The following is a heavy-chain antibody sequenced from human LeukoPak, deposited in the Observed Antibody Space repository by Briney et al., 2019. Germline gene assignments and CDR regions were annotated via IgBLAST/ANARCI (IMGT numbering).Heavy chain of an antibody. J-gene: IGHJ4*02. CDR2: ITSTSRTI. Sequence: GGSLRLSCEVSGFTFTDYSMHWVRQAPGKGLECVSSITSTSRTIFYADSVEGRYTISRDNAKNTVSLEMYSLRTEDAAIYYCARDLPEQSLVDLWGQGTLVSVSS. CDR3: ARDLPEQSLVDL. V-gene: IGHV3-69-1*02. D-gene: IGHD1/OR15-1a*01. CDR1: GFTFTDYS.